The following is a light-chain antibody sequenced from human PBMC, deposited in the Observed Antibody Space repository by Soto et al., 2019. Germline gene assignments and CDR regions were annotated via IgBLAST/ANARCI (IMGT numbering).Light chain of an antibody. J-gene: IGLJ1*01. Sequence: QSALAQPASVSGSRGQSMTISCTGTSSTVGGFNVVSWYQQHPGKAPKVIIYEGIKRPSGVSNRFSGSNSGSTASLTISGLQAEDEADYYCCSYVGATTYVFGTGTKVTVL. CDR1: SSTVGGFNV. CDR3: CSYVGATTYV. V-gene: IGLV2-23*01. CDR2: EGI.